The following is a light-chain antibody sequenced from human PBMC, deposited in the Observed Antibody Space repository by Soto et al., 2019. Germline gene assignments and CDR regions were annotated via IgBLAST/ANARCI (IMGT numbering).Light chain of an antibody. CDR1: EGINNY. V-gene: IGKV1-16*01. J-gene: IGKJ2*01. CDR2: AAS. Sequence: DIQMTQSPSSLSASVGDTVTITCRASEGINNYLAWFQQKPGKAPQSLIYAASTLQTAVPSRFSGSRSGTDFTLTISSLQPEDFATYYCQQYNHYPYTFGQGTKLEIK. CDR3: QQYNHYPYT.